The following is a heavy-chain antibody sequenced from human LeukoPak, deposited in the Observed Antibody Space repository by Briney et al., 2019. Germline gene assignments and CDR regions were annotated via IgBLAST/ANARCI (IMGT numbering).Heavy chain of an antibody. D-gene: IGHD1-26*01. CDR1: GFTFSSYW. V-gene: IGHV3-74*01. CDR3: ARGGSYLSAFDI. Sequence: GGSLRLSCAASGFTFSSYWMHWVRQAPGKGLVWVSRINSDGSSTCYADSVKGRFTISRDNAKNTLYLQMNSLRAEDTAVYYCARGGSYLSAFDIWGQGTMVTVSS. J-gene: IGHJ3*02. CDR2: INSDGSST.